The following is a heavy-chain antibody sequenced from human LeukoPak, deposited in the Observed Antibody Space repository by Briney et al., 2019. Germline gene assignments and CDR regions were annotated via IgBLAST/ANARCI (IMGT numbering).Heavy chain of an antibody. Sequence: KSGGSLRLSCAASGFTFSNAWMSWVRQAPGKGLEWVGRIKSKTDGGTTDYAAPVKGRFTISRDDSKNTLYLQMNSLKTEDTAVYYCTTTSLYYYDSRAFDYWGQGTLVTVSS. V-gene: IGHV3-15*01. D-gene: IGHD3-22*01. CDR3: TTTSLYYYDSRAFDY. CDR1: GFTFSNAW. J-gene: IGHJ4*02. CDR2: IKSKTDGGTT.